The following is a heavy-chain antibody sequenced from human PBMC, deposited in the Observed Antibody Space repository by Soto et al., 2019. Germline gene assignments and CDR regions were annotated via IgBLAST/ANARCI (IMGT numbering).Heavy chain of an antibody. D-gene: IGHD2-8*01. CDR3: ARDNILGILYGGMDV. J-gene: IGHJ6*02. CDR2: IYYSGST. V-gene: IGHV4-30-4*01. Sequence: SETLSLTCTVSGGSISSCDYYWSWIRQPPGKGLEWIGYIYYSGSTYYNPSLKSRVTISVDTSKNQFSLKLSSVTAADTAVYYCARDNILGILYGGMDVWGQGNTVTVSS. CDR1: GGSISSCDYY.